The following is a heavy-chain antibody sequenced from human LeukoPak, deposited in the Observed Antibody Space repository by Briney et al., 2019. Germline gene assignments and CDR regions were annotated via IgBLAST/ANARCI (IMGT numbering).Heavy chain of an antibody. CDR2: NSGGST. Sequence: GGSLRLSCAASGFTFSSYVMSNSGGSTYYADSVKGHFTISRDNSKNTLYLQMNSLRAEDTAVYYCAKEGFDSWGQGTLVTVPS. J-gene: IGHJ4*02. V-gene: IGHV3-23*01. CDR3: AKEGFDS. CDR1: GFTFSSYV.